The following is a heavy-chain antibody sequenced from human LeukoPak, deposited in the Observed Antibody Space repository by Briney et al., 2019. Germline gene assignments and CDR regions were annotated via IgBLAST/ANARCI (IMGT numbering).Heavy chain of an antibody. Sequence: GPVKVSCKASGYTFTDYYIHWVRQAPGQGLEWMGIINPSGGTTSYAQKFQGRVTMTRDTSTSTVYMELSSLRSEDTAVYYCARDDYGGNSGPDYWGQGTLVTVSS. CDR1: GYTFTDYY. CDR3: ARDDYGGNSGPDY. V-gene: IGHV1-46*01. J-gene: IGHJ4*02. CDR2: INPSGGTT. D-gene: IGHD4-23*01.